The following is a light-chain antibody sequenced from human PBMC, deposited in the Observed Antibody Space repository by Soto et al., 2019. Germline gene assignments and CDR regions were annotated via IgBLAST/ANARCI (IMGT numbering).Light chain of an antibody. CDR1: QSISSW. CDR2: KAS. J-gene: IGKJ1*01. V-gene: IGKV1-5*03. Sequence: DIQMTQSPSTLSASVGDRVTITFRASQSISSWLAWYQKKPGQAPKLLIYKASSLESGVPSRFSGSGSGTEFTLTISSLQPDDFATYYCQQFHSFSPTFGQGTKVEIK. CDR3: QQFHSFSPT.